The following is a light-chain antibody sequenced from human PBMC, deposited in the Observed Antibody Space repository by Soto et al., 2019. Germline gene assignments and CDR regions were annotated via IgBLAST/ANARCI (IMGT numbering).Light chain of an antibody. Sequence: ENVLTQSPATLSLSPGDTATLSCRASQSVNSNLAWYQQKAGQAPRLLIYGTSTRATGIPARFSGSGSRTEFTLTISSLQFEDFAVYYCQQYNNWPRTFGQGTKVDI. CDR2: GTS. CDR1: QSVNSN. V-gene: IGKV3-15*01. CDR3: QQYNNWPRT. J-gene: IGKJ1*01.